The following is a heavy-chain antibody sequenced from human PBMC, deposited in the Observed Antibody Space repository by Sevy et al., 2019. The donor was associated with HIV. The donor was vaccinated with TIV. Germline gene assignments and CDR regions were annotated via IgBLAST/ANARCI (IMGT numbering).Heavy chain of an antibody. Sequence: GGSLRLSCAAFGFTFSSYWMTWVRQAPGKGLEWVANIKQDMSEKYYADSVKGRFTISRDNARNSLYRQMESLRAEDTTVYYCARAQQVTMLVVIGGLYFDFWGQGTLVTVSS. CDR3: ARAQQVTMLVVIGGLYFDF. V-gene: IGHV3-7*01. CDR2: IKQDMSEK. J-gene: IGHJ4*02. D-gene: IGHD3-22*01. CDR1: GFTFSSYW.